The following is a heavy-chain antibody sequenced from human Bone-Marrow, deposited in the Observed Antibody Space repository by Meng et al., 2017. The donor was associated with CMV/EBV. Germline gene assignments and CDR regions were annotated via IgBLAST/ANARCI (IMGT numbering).Heavy chain of an antibody. CDR3: ARSLEYSSSLLAY. CDR2: IYYSGST. D-gene: IGHD6-6*01. Sequence: SETLSLTCTVSGGSISSYYWNWTRQPPGKGLEWIGYIYYSGSTNYSPSLKSRVTISVDTSKNQFSLKLSPVTAADTAMYYCARSLEYSSSLLAYWGQGTLVTVSS. CDR1: GGSISSYY. J-gene: IGHJ4*02. V-gene: IGHV4-59*01.